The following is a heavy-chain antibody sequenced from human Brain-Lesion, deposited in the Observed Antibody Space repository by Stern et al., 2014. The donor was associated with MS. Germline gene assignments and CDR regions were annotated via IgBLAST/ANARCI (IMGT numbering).Heavy chain of an antibody. Sequence: VQLLESGPGLVKPSETLSLTCTVSYDSISSYSWTWLRQPPGKGLEWIGYINYRRNPNYNPALKSRVTISVDTSKNQFSLKLTSVTAADTAVYYCARAFSDYHDSTPGYWGQGTLVTVSS. D-gene: IGHD3-22*01. CDR1: YDSISSYS. J-gene: IGHJ4*02. CDR3: ARAFSDYHDSTPGY. V-gene: IGHV4-59*01. CDR2: INYRRNP.